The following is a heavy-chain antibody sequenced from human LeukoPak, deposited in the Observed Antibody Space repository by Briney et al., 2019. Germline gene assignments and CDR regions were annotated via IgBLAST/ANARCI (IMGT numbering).Heavy chain of an antibody. CDR2: IWHNGRNE. Sequence: GGSLRPSGAAPGFTFTSYSMNWGRQAPGKGLEGLAIIWHNGRNETYADSVKARFTISRDNSKNTLYLYMNSLRAEDTAVYYCARESRGELFAPPDYWGQGNLVTVSS. CDR3: ARESRGELFAPPDY. D-gene: IGHD3-10*01. CDR1: GFTFTSYS. V-gene: IGHV3-33*08. J-gene: IGHJ4*02.